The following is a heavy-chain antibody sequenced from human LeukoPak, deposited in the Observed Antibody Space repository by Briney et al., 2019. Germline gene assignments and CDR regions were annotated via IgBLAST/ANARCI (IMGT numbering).Heavy chain of an antibody. D-gene: IGHD6-6*01. CDR3: AGEGDSSSSDY. Sequence: GGSLRLSCAASGFTFSDYYMSWIRQTPGKGQEWVSYISGGGSTIYYADSVKGRFTISRDNAKNSLYLQMNSLRAEDTAVYYCAGEGDSSSSDYWGQGILVTVSS. CDR2: ISGGGSTI. V-gene: IGHV3-11*04. J-gene: IGHJ4*02. CDR1: GFTFSDYY.